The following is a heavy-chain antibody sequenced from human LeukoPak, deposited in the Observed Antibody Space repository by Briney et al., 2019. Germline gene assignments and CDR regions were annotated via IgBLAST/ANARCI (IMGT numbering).Heavy chain of an antibody. J-gene: IGHJ3*02. D-gene: IGHD3-22*01. CDR3: ARVAKAPITMIVVVRAHDAFDI. CDR2: ISSSSSYI. Sequence: GGSLRLSCAASGFTFSIYSMNWVRQAPGKGLEWVSSISSSSSYIYYADSVKGRFTISRDNAKNSLYLQMNSLRAEDTAVYHCARVAKAPITMIVVVRAHDAFDIWGQGTMVTVSS. CDR1: GFTFSIYS. V-gene: IGHV3-21*01.